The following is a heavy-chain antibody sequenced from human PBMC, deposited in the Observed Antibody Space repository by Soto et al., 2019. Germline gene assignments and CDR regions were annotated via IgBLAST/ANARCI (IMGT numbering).Heavy chain of an antibody. V-gene: IGHV4-4*07. CDR1: GVSISPYY. CDR3: ARHFDVNTARDYYYFDL. Sequence: QVQLQESGPGLVKTSETLSLTCTVSGVSISPYYWTWIRQPAGKGLEWIGHLYSSGRATYNPSLKSLVTMSWFSDHFSLTLKSVTAADTAVYYCARHFDVNTARDYYYFDLWGRGTLVTVSS. J-gene: IGHJ2*01. D-gene: IGHD5-18*01. CDR2: LYSSGRA.